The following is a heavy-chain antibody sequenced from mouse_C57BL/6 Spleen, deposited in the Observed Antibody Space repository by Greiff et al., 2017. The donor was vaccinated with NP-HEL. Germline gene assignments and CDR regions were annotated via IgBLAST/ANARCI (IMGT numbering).Heavy chain of an antibody. CDR3: TRWLGFAY. V-gene: IGHV1-15*01. J-gene: IGHJ3*01. CDR1: GYTFTDYE. CDR2: IDPETGGT. D-gene: IGHD3-3*01. Sequence: VQLQQSGAELVRPGASVTLSCKASGYTFTDYEMHWVKQTPVHGLEWIGAIDPETGGTAYNQKSKGKAILTADKSSSTAYMELRSLTSEDSAVYYCTRWLGFAYWGQGTLVTVSA.